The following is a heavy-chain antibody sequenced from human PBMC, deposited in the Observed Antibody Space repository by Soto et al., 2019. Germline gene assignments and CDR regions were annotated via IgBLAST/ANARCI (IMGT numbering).Heavy chain of an antibody. CDR2: IYYSGST. V-gene: IGHV4-31*03. Sequence: PSETLSLTCTVSGGSISSGGYYWSWIRQHPGKGLEWIGYIYYSGSTYYNPSLKSRVTISVDTSKNQFSLKLSSVTAADTAVYYCARDRRYYDSSGYYYYYYYYGMDVWGQGTTVTVS. CDR3: ARDRRYYDSSGYYYYYYYYGMDV. D-gene: IGHD3-22*01. J-gene: IGHJ6*02. CDR1: GGSISSGGYY.